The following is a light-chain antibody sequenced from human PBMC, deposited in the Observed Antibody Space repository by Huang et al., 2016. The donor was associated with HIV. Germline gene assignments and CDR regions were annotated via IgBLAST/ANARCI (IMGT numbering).Light chain of an antibody. Sequence: EIVLTQSPGTLSLSPVERATLSCRASPSLGSSSLAWYQQKAGQAPRLLMYGASSRATGIPDRFRGSGSGTDFTLSISRLEPEDFAVYYCQQYDSSPVTFGGGTKVEIK. CDR1: PSLGSSS. CDR2: GAS. CDR3: QQYDSSPVT. J-gene: IGKJ4*01. V-gene: IGKV3-20*01.